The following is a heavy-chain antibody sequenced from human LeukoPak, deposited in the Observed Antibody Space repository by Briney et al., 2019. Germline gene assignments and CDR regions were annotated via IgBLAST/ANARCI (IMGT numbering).Heavy chain of an antibody. CDR1: GYSISSGYY. CDR2: IYHSGST. J-gene: IGHJ4*02. V-gene: IGHV4-38-2*02. CDR3: ARDDPYYYDN. Sequence: PSVTLSLTCTVSGYSISSGYYWGWIRQPPGKGLEWIGSIYHSGSTYYNPSLKSRVTISVDTSKNQFSLKLSSVTAADTAVYYCARDDPYYYDNWGQGTLVTISS. D-gene: IGHD3-22*01.